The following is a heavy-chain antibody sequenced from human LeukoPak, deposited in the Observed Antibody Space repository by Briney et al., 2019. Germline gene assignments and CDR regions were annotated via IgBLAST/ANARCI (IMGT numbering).Heavy chain of an antibody. J-gene: IGHJ4*02. CDR3: ARDYDFWSGYPYFDY. D-gene: IGHD3-3*01. Sequence: GRSLRLSCAASGFTFSSYAMHWVRQAPGKGLECVAVISYDGSNKYYADSVKGRFTISRDNSKNMLYLQMNSLRAEDTAVYYCARDYDFWSGYPYFDYWGQGTLVTVSS. CDR2: ISYDGSNK. V-gene: IGHV3-30-3*01. CDR1: GFTFSSYA.